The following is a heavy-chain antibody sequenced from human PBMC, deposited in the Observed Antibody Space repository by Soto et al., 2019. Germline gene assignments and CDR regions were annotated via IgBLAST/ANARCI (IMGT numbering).Heavy chain of an antibody. CDR1: GYSIGSGSY. CDR2: IYHGGTT. D-gene: IGHD6-19*01. J-gene: IGHJ4*01. V-gene: IGHV4-38-2*02. CDR3: ARVHVMVVAGSTFDY. Sequence: SETLSLTCTVSGYSIGSGSYWAWIRQPPGKGPEWIASIYHGGTTFYNPSLKSRITISVDTSNNQFSLKLTSVTAADTAVYYCARVHVMVVAGSTFDYWGHGTLVTVSS.